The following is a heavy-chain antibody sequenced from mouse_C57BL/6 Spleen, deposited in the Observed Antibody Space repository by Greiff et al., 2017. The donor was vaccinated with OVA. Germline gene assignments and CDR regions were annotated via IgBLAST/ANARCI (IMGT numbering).Heavy chain of an antibody. CDR3: ARLGSNYEGYFDV. D-gene: IGHD2-5*01. Sequence: VKVVESGPGLVAPSQSLSITCTVSGFSLTSYGVHWVRQPPGKGLEWLVVIWSDGSTTYNSALKSRLSISKDNSKSQVFLKMNSLQTDDTAMYYCARLGSNYEGYFDVWGTGTTVTVSS. V-gene: IGHV2-6*03. J-gene: IGHJ1*03. CDR1: GFSLTSYG. CDR2: IWSDGST.